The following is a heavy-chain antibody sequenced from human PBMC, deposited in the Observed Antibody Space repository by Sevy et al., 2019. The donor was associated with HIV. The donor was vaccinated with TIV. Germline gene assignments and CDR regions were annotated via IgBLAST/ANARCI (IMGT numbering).Heavy chain of an antibody. CDR2: INPNSGNR. CDR1: GYTFTSYD. V-gene: IGHV1-8*01. D-gene: IGHD1-1*01. Sequence: ASVKVSCKASGYTFTSYDINWVRQATGQGLEWMGWINPNSGNRGYPQKFQGRVTMTTNTSISTAYMELSSLRPGDTAVYYCARADLDSSTFFYYYGMDVWGQGTTVTVSS. CDR3: ARADLDSSTFFYYYGMDV. J-gene: IGHJ6*02.